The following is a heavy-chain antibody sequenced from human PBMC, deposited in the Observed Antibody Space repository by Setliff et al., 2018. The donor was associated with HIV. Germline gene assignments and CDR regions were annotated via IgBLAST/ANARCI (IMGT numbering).Heavy chain of an antibody. CDR1: GGSISSSSYY. CDR3: ARLGWLPPYDFDY. D-gene: IGHD3-9*01. V-gene: IGHV4-39*01. J-gene: IGHJ4*02. CDR2: IYYSGNT. Sequence: KTSETLSLTCTVSGGSISSSSYYWGWIRQPPGKGLEWIGSIYYSGNTYYNPSLKSRVTISVDTSKNQFSLKLSSVTAADTAVYYCARLGWLPPYDFDYWGQGTPVTVS.